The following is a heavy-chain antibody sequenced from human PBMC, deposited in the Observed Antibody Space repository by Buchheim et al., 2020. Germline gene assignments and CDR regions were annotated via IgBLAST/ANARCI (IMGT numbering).Heavy chain of an antibody. V-gene: IGHV3-7*03. CDR3: ARAYYDSSGYYGYYFDY. CDR1: GFTFSSYW. Sequence: EVQLVESGGGLVQPGGSLRLSCTASGFTFSSYWMSWVRQAPGKGLEWVANIKQDGSEKYYVDSVKGRFTISRDNAKNSLYLQMNSLRAEDTAVYYCARAYYDSSGYYGYYFDYWGQGTL. J-gene: IGHJ4*02. D-gene: IGHD3-22*01. CDR2: IKQDGSEK.